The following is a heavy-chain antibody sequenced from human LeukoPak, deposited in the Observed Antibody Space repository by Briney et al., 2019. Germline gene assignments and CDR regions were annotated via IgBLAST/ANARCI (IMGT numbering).Heavy chain of an antibody. CDR1: GGSISSYY. Sequence: KPSETLSLTCTVSGGSISSYYWSWIRQPAGKGLEWIGRIYTSGSTNYNPSLKGRVTISVDTSKNQFSLKLSSVTAADTAVYYCARVKYYDFWSGYYYFDYWGQGTLVTVSS. D-gene: IGHD3-3*01. J-gene: IGHJ4*02. CDR3: ARVKYYDFWSGYYYFDY. V-gene: IGHV4-4*07. CDR2: IYTSGST.